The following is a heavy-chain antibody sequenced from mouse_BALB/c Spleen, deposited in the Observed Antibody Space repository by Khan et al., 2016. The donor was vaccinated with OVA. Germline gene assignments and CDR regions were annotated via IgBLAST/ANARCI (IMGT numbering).Heavy chain of an antibody. CDR3: ARTGRIKY. Sequence: EVQLVETGPGLVKPSPSLSLTCTVTGYSITSGYGWYWIRQFPGNKLELMGYIRYSGSTNYNPSLQSQISITPDTSKNKSFLQLNSVTTEDTATYDCARTGRIKYWGQGTTLTVSS. D-gene: IGHD1-1*01. J-gene: IGHJ2*01. CDR1: GYSITSGYG. V-gene: IGHV3-1*02. CDR2: IRYSGST.